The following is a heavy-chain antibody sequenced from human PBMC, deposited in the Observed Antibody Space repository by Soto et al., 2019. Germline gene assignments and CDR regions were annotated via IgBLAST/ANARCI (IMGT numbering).Heavy chain of an antibody. CDR3: ARHNYGSGSTYFRY. CDR2: IYYSGST. V-gene: IGHV4-59*08. D-gene: IGHD3-10*01. Sequence: SETLCLTCANSGGSHSSYYWSWIRKPPGNALEWIGYIYYSGSTNDNPSLKSRVTISVDTCKNQCSLKLNSMTAADTAVYYCARHNYGSGSTYFRYCGQGTLVTVSS. CDR1: GGSHSSYY. J-gene: IGHJ4*02.